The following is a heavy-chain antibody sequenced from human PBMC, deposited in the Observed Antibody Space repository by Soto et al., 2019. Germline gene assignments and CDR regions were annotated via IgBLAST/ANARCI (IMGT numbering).Heavy chain of an antibody. CDR2: IYRGGDT. Sequence: GGSLRLSCAVSGFTVSYNYMNWVRQAPGKGLEWVSVIYRGGDTFYADSVKGRFTISRDNSKNTLYLQMNSLRAEDTAVYYCARGMYGSGSYYIGDAFDMWGQGTMVTVS. CDR3: ARGMYGSGSYYIGDAFDM. J-gene: IGHJ3*02. D-gene: IGHD3-10*01. CDR1: GFTVSYNY. V-gene: IGHV3-53*01.